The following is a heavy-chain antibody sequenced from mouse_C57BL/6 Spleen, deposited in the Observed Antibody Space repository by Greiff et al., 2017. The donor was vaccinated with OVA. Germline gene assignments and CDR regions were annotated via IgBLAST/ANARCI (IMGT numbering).Heavy chain of an antibody. Sequence: EVQVVESGGGLVKPGGSLKLSCAASGFTFSSYAMSWVRQTPEKRLEWVATISDGGSYTYYPDNVKGRFTISRDNAKNNLYLQMSHLKSEDTAMYYCASVGWFGGPSFAYWGQGTLVTVSA. CDR3: ASVGWFGGPSFAY. J-gene: IGHJ3*01. CDR1: GFTFSSYA. CDR2: ISDGGSYT. V-gene: IGHV5-4*01. D-gene: IGHD2-3*01.